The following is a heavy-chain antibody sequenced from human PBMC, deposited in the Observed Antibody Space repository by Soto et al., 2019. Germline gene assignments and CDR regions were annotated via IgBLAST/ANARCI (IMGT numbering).Heavy chain of an antibody. CDR1: GFRFSSYA. V-gene: IGHV3-48*02. Sequence: EVQLVESGGGLVQPWGSLRLSCAASGFRFSSYAMNWVRQAPGRGLEWLSYISTSSSTIYYADSVKGRFTISRDNAKSSLYLQMNSLRDEDTAVYYCARGSNTYPSYWGRGTLVTVSS. J-gene: IGHJ4*02. CDR3: ARGSNTYPSY. CDR2: ISTSSSTI. D-gene: IGHD2-21*01.